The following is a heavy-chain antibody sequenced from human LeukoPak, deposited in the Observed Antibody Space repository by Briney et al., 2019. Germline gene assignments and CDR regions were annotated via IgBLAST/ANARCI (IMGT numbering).Heavy chain of an antibody. J-gene: IGHJ6*02. CDR1: GFPFSSYW. D-gene: IGHD2-15*01. CDR3: ARDRVPYCSGVSCSVDV. Sequence: GGSLRLSCAASGFPFSSYWMQWVRQAPGKGLVWVSRIISDGSITNYADSVKGRFTISRDNAKNTPYLQMNSLRVEDTAVYYCARDRVPYCSGVSCSVDVWGQGTTVSVSS. V-gene: IGHV3-74*01. CDR2: IISDGSIT.